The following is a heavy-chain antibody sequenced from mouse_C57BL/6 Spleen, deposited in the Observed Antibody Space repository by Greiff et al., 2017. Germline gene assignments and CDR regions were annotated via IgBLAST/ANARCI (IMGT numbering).Heavy chain of an antibody. V-gene: IGHV3-1*01. Sequence: EVKLVESGPGMVKPSQSLSLTCTVTGYSITSGYDWHWIRHFPGNKLEWMGYISYSGSTNYNPSLKSRISITHDTSKNHFFLKLNSVTTEDTATYYCARNNYGFFAYWGQGTLVTVSA. CDR1: GYSITSGYD. J-gene: IGHJ3*01. CDR3: ARNNYGFFAY. D-gene: IGHD1-1*01. CDR2: ISYSGST.